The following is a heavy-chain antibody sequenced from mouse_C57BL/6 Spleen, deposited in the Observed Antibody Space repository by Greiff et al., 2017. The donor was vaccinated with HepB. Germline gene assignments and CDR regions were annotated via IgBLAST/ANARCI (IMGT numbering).Heavy chain of an antibody. CDR1: GFTFSSYA. CDR2: ISDGGSYT. Sequence: EVQGVESGGGLVKPGGSLKLSCAASGFTFSSYAMSWVRQTPEKRLEWVATISDGGSYTYYPDNVKGRFTISRDNAKNNLYLQMSHLKSEDTAMYYCARDIYYGSSPYYFDYWGQGTTLTVSS. D-gene: IGHD1-1*01. J-gene: IGHJ2*01. V-gene: IGHV5-4*01. CDR3: ARDIYYGSSPYYFDY.